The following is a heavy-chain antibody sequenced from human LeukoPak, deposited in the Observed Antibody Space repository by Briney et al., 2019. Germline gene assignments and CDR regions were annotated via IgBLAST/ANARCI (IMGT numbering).Heavy chain of an antibody. J-gene: IGHJ5*02. V-gene: IGHV3-23*01. CDR3: AKMGYCSGGSCYMGNWFDP. CDR1: GFTFSSYA. Sequence: GGSLRLSCAASGFTFSSYAMSWVRQAPGKGLEWVSAISGSGGSTYYADSVKGRFTISRDSSKNTLYLQMNSLRAEDTAVYYCAKMGYCSGGSCYMGNWFDPWGQGTLVTVSS. D-gene: IGHD2-15*01. CDR2: ISGSGGST.